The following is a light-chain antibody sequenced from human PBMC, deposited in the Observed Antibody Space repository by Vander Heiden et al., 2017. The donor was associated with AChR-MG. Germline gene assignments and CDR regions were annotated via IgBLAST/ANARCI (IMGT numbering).Light chain of an antibody. V-gene: IGLV3-1*01. CDR2: QDS. CDR1: KLGDKY. CDR3: QAWDSSIRV. J-gene: IGLJ2*01. Sequence: SYELTQPPSVSVSPGQTASIPCSGDKLGDKYACWYQQKPGQSHVLVIYQDSKRPSGIPERFSGSNAGNTATLTISGTQAMDEADYYCQAWDSSIRVFGGGTKLTVL.